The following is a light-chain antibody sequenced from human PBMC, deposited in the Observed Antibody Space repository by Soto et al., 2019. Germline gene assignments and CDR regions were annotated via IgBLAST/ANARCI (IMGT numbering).Light chain of an antibody. CDR2: DAS. Sequence: DIQMTQSPSSLSASVGDRVPITCHASQDISNYLNWYQQKPGKDPKLLIYDASKFETGVQSRFSAIESGTDFTFTIRSLQPEDIATYYCQQYDNLPITFGQGTRLEIK. J-gene: IGKJ5*01. CDR1: QDISNY. V-gene: IGKV1-33*01. CDR3: QQYDNLPIT.